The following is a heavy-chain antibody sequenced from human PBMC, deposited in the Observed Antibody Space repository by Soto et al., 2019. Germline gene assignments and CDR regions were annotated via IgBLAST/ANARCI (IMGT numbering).Heavy chain of an antibody. V-gene: IGHV3-9*01. CDR3: AKALDRITSVGKPLHV. D-gene: IGHD6-13*01. CDR1: GFTFEDYA. CDR2: ISWKSGNI. Sequence: PGGSLRLSCAASGFTFEDYAMHWVRQVPGKGLEWVSGISWKSGNIGYADSVKGRFTISRDNAKSSLYLQMNSLRAEDTAFYYCAKALDRITSVGKPLHVWGQGTTVTVSS. J-gene: IGHJ6*02.